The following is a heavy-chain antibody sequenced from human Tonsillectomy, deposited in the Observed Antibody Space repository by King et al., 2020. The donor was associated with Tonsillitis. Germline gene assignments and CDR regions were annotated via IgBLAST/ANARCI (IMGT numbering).Heavy chain of an antibody. Sequence: VQLVESGGRVVQPGRSLRLSCAASGFTFSTYGMHWVRQAPGKGLEWVAVISYDGSNKYYADSVKGRFTISRDNSKNTLYLQMNSLRGEDTAVYYCAKDRDYYILTGYVGALDYWGQGTLVTVSS. V-gene: IGHV3-30*18. D-gene: IGHD3-9*01. CDR1: GFTFSTYG. J-gene: IGHJ4*02. CDR2: ISYDGSNK. CDR3: AKDRDYYILTGYVGALDY.